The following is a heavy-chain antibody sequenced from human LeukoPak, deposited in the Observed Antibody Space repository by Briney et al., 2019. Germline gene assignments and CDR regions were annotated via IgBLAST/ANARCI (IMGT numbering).Heavy chain of an antibody. CDR1: GFAFRSFA. Sequence: TGGSLRLSCAASGFAFRSFAMSWVRQAPGKGLEWVSVIYGGDTTWYADSVKGRFAISRDNFKNTLYLEMNSLRAEDTAVYYCARDIAVAPTPGYWGQGTLVTVSS. CDR3: ARDIAVAPTPGY. J-gene: IGHJ4*02. V-gene: IGHV3-66*01. CDR2: IYGGDTT. D-gene: IGHD6-19*01.